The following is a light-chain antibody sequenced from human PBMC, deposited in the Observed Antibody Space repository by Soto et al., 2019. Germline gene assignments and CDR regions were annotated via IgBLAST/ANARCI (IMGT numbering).Light chain of an antibody. J-gene: IGLJ1*01. CDR3: CSYAGSSPLYV. CDR1: SSHIGSSNL. Sequence: QSVLTQPASVSGSPGQSITISCTASSSHIGSSNLVSWYQHHSGKAPKLIIYEGNKRPPGVSNRFSGSKSGKTASLTISGLXAEDEGTYYCCSYAGSSPLYVFGTGTRSPS. V-gene: IGLV2-23*01. CDR2: EGN.